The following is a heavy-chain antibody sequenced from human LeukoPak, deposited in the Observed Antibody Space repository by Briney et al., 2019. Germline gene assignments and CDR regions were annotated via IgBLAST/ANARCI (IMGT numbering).Heavy chain of an antibody. Sequence: ASVKVSCKASGYTFTSYDINWVRQATGQGLEWMGWMNPNSGNTGYAQKFQGRVTMTRNTSISTAYMELGSLRSEDTAVYYCARARNGGFWSGYRYYFDYWGQGTLVTVSS. J-gene: IGHJ4*02. CDR1: GYTFTSYD. CDR3: ARARNGGFWSGYRYYFDY. CDR2: MNPNSGNT. D-gene: IGHD3-3*01. V-gene: IGHV1-8*01.